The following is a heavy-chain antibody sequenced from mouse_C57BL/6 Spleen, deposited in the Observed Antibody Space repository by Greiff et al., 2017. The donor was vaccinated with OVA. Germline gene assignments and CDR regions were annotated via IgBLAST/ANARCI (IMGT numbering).Heavy chain of an antibody. J-gene: IGHJ2*01. Sequence: EFRLHHPEPNLLKPGPSLRLSCRPSDSPFPTSYMTWVRQTPGKGLRWIEDFNPKIVGTASTQKFKGKATLTVDKSSSTAYMELRSLTSEDSAVYYCARIGGYDGYSFDYWGQGTTLTVSS. V-gene: IGHV1-26*01. D-gene: IGHD2-3*01. CDR1: DSPFPTSY. CDR2: FNPKIVGT. CDR3: ARIGGYDGYSFDY.